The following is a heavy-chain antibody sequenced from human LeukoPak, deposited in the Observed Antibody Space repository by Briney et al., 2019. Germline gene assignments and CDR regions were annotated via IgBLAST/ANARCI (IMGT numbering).Heavy chain of an antibody. V-gene: IGHV4-39*07. CDR2: INHSGST. Sequence: PSETLSLTCTVSGGSISSSSYYWGWIRQPPGKGLEWIGEINHSGSTNYNPSLKSRVTISVDTSKNQFSLKLSSVAAADTAVYYCARRLLWFGMLDYFDYWGQGTLVTVSS. J-gene: IGHJ4*02. CDR1: GGSISSSSYY. CDR3: ARRLLWFGMLDYFDY. D-gene: IGHD3-10*01.